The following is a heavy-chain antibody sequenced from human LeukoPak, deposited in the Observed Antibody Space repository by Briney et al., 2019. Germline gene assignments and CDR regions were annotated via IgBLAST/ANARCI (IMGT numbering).Heavy chain of an antibody. CDR2: INHSGST. CDR3: AREGRSYYDY. V-gene: IGHV4-34*01. Sequence: PSETLSLTCAVYGGSFSGYYWSWIRQPPGKGLEWIGEINHSGSTNYNPSLKSRVTISVDTSKNQFSLKLSSVTAADTAVYYCAREGRSYYDYWGQGTLVTVSS. CDR1: GGSFSGYY. J-gene: IGHJ4*02.